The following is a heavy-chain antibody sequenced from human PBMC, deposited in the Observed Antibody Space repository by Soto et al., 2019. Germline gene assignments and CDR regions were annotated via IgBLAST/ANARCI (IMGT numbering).Heavy chain of an antibody. J-gene: IGHJ6*02. CDR2: IYQSGIT. Sequence: SETLSLTCDVSGGSITTGHWWTWVRQSPGKGLEWIGEIYQSGITNYNPSLNSRLSISMDQSKNQFSLKLTSVIAADTALYFCARGFSFSDNSDNDRIYFYYGLNVWGQGTTVTVSS. V-gene: IGHV4-4*02. D-gene: IGHD2-15*01. CDR1: GGSITTGHW. CDR3: ARGFSFSDNSDNDRIYFYYGLNV.